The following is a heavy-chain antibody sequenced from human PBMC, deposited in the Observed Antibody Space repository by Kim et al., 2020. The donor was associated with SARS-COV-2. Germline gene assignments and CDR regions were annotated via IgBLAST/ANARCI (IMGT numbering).Heavy chain of an antibody. D-gene: IGHD3-10*01. CDR2: MNPNSGNT. CDR3: ARWNSLWFRELPQWYGMDV. J-gene: IGHJ6*02. V-gene: IGHV1-8*01. CDR1: GYTFTSYD. Sequence: ASVKVSCKASGYTFTSYDINWVRQATGQGLEWMGWMNPNSGNTGYAQKFQGRVTMTRNTSISTAYMELSSLRSEDTAVYYCARWNSLWFRELPQWYGMDVWGQGTTVTVSS.